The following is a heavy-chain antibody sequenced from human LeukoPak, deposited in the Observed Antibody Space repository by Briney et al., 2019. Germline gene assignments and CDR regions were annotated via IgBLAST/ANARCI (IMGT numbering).Heavy chain of an antibody. J-gene: IGHJ6*03. V-gene: IGHV3-30-3*01. D-gene: IGHD6-6*01. CDR2: ISYDGSNK. CDR3: AKDRTSSSSNYYYYYMDV. Sequence: PGRSLRLSCAASGFTFSSYAMHWVRQAPGKGLEWVAVISYDGSNKYYADSVKGRFTISRDNSKNTLYLQMNSLRAEDTAVYYCAKDRTSSSSNYYYYYMDVWGKGTTVTVSS. CDR1: GFTFSSYA.